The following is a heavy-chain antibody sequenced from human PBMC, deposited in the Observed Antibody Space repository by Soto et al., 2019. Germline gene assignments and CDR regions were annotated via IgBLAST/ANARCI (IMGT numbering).Heavy chain of an antibody. Sequence: GGSLRLSCAASGFTFSSYAMHWVRQAPGKGLEWVAVISYDGSNKYYADSVKGRFTISRDNSKNTLYLQMNSLRAEDTAVYYCARDNYDILTGLDYWGQGTLVTVSS. CDR3: ARDNYDILTGLDY. D-gene: IGHD3-9*01. J-gene: IGHJ4*02. V-gene: IGHV3-30-3*01. CDR1: GFTFSSYA. CDR2: ISYDGSNK.